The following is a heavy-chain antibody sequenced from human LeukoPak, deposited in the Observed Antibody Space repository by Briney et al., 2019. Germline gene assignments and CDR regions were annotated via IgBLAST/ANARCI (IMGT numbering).Heavy chain of an antibody. CDR1: GFTFSTYN. CDR3: ARGYEDSSY. V-gene: IGHV3-21*01. J-gene: IGHJ4*02. Sequence: PGGSLTLSCAASGFTFSTYNMNWVRQAPGKGLEWVSYISSSSSYILYADSVKGRFTISRDNDKNSLYLQMNSLRAEDTAVYYCARGYEDSSYWGQGTLVTVSS. D-gene: IGHD3-16*01. CDR2: ISSSSSYI.